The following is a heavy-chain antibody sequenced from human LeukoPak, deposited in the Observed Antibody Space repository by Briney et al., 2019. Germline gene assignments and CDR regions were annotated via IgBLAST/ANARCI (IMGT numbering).Heavy chain of an antibody. CDR2: IIPIFGTP. J-gene: IGHJ6*03. CDR3: AKQGALRQDYYMDV. CDR1: GASFSSYA. V-gene: IGHV1-69*06. Sequence: SVKVSCKASGASFSSYAISWVRQAPGQGPEWMGRIIPIFGTPNYAQRFQGRVTITADIVSSTAYMEVNNLTSEDTAVYFCAKQGALRQDYYMDVWGNGTTVTVSS.